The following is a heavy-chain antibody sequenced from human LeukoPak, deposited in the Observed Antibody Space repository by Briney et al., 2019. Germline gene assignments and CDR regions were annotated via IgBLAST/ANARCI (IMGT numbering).Heavy chain of an antibody. Sequence: GGSLRLSCAVSGITLSNYGMSWVRQAPGKGLEWVAGISDRGSRTNYADSVKGRFTISTDHPKNTLYLQMNSLRAEDTAVYFCAKRGVVIRVILVGFHKEAYYFDSWGQGALVTVSA. CDR1: GITLSNYG. CDR2: ISDRGSRT. V-gene: IGHV3-23*01. CDR3: AKRGVVIRVILVGFHKEAYYFDS. J-gene: IGHJ4*02. D-gene: IGHD3-22*01.